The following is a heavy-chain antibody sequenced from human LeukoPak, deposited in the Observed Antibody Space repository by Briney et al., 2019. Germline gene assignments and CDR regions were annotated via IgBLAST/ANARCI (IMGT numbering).Heavy chain of an antibody. D-gene: IGHD2-8*01. CDR1: GGFTGSGNYY. J-gene: IGHJ4*02. Sequence: SETLSLTCTVSGGFTGSGNYYWRWIRQHPGKGLEWIVYIHYSGSTYYNPSLKTRVTISMDTSKNQLSLKLQSVTTADTAVYYCARDKYCTSGVCYFDYWGQGTLVTVSS. CDR3: ARDKYCTSGVCYFDY. V-gene: IGHV4-31*03. CDR2: IHYSGST.